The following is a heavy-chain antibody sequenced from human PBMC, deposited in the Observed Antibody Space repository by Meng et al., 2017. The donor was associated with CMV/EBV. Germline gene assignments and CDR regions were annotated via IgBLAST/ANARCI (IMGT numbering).Heavy chain of an antibody. CDR1: GFTFSSYT. D-gene: IGHD2-2*02. V-gene: IGHV3-48*04. J-gene: IGHJ6*02. Sequence: GESLKISCAASGFTFSSYTMNWVRQAPGKGLEWVSYISNSGSAKYYADSLRGRFTISRDNAKNSLYLQMNSLRAEDTAVYYCARDYCSSTSCYREGDYYYYYGMDVWGQGTTVTVSS. CDR3: ARDYCSSTSCYREGDYYYYYGMDV. CDR2: ISNSGSAK.